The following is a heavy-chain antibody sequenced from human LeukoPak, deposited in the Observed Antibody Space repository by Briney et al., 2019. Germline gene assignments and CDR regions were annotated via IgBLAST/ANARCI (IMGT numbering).Heavy chain of an antibody. D-gene: IGHD6-13*01. CDR2: ISGSGGST. J-gene: IGHJ5*02. CDR1: GFTLSSYA. Sequence: GGSLRLSCAASGFTLSSYAMSWVRQAPGKGLEWVSAISGSGGSTYYADSVKGRFTISRDNSKNTLYLQMNSLRAEDTAVYYCAKATAAAGTSSWFDPWGQGTLVTVSS. CDR3: AKATAAAGTSSWFDP. V-gene: IGHV3-23*01.